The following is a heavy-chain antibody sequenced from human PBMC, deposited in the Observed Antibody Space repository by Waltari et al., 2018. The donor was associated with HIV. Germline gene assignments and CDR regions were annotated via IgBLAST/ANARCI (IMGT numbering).Heavy chain of an antibody. D-gene: IGHD2-21*02. J-gene: IGHJ4*02. V-gene: IGHV4-39*07. CDR2: INYSGST. CDR3: ARAGIATAILFDY. Sequence: GKGLEWVGSINYSGSTYYKTSLKSRVTTSLVTSMNQSSLELSSMTAADTAVYYCARAGIATAILFDYWGQGSLVTVSS.